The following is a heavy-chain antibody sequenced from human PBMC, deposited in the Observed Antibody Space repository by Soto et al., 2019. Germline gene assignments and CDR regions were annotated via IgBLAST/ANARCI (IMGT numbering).Heavy chain of an antibody. CDR2: IKPDGSEE. Sequence: EVQLVESGGGLVQPGGSLRLSCAASGFTFTSYWMTWVRQTPGKGLEWVANIKPDGSEEYYVDAVKGRFTISRDNAQNSLYLQMSSLRAEDTAIYYCARDTGRFYIDYWGQGTLVTVSS. V-gene: IGHV3-7*04. J-gene: IGHJ4*02. CDR1: GFTFTSYW. D-gene: IGHD1-1*01. CDR3: ARDTGRFYIDY.